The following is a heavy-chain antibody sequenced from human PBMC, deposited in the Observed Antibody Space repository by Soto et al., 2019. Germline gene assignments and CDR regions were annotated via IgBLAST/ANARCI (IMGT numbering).Heavy chain of an antibody. CDR2: ISSTTNYI. CDR3: ARESEDLTSNFDY. Sequence: EVQLVESGGGLVKPGGSLRLSCAASGFTFTRYSMNWVRQAPGKGLEWVSSISSTTNYIYYADAMKGRFTVSRDNATNSVYLELNSLSAEDTALYYCARESEDLTSNFDYWGQGTLVTVSS. J-gene: IGHJ4*02. CDR1: GFTFTRYS. V-gene: IGHV3-21*01.